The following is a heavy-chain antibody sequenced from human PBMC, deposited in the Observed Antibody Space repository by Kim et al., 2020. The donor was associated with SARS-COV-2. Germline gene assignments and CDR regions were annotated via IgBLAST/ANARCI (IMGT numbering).Heavy chain of an antibody. V-gene: IGHV1-18*04. CDR3: ARDLRKAGLMWQRGNWFDP. CDR2: ISAYNGNT. Sequence: ASVKVSCKASGYTFTSYGISWVRQAPGQGLEWMGWISAYNGNTNYAQKLQGRVTMTTDTSTSTAYMELRSLRSDDTAVYYCARDLRKAGLMWQRGNWFDPWGQGTLVTVSS. J-gene: IGHJ5*02. D-gene: IGHD2-8*01. CDR1: GYTFTSYG.